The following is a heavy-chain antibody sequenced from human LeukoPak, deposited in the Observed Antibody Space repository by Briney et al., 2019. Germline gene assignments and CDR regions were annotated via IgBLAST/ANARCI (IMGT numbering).Heavy chain of an antibody. CDR2: IRYDGSNE. CDR1: GFTFSSYG. V-gene: IGHV3-30*02. J-gene: IGHJ4*02. CDR3: VRDRHYIGNREVRFPY. D-gene: IGHD3-10*01. Sequence: PGGSLRLSCAASGFTFSSYGMHWVRQAPGKGLEWVSFIRYDGSNEYYADSVRGRFTISRDNSKNTLYLQMNSLRVEDTAVYYCVRDRHYIGNREVRFPYWGQGALVTVSS.